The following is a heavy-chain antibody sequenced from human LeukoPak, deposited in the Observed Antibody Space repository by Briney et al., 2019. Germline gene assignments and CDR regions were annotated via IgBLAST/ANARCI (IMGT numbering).Heavy chain of an antibody. CDR3: ARDRGSSRYHDAFDI. CDR1: GFTFSSYG. Sequence: HPGGSLRLSCAASGFTFSSYGMHWVRQAPGKGLEWVAVIWYDGSNKYYADSVKGRFTISRDNSKNTLYLQMNSLRAEDTAVYYCARDRGSSRYHDAFDIWGQGTMVTVSS. J-gene: IGHJ3*02. D-gene: IGHD6-13*01. CDR2: IWYDGSNK. V-gene: IGHV3-33*01.